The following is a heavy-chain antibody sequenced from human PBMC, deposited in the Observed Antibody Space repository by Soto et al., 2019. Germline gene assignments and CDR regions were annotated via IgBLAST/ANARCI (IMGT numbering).Heavy chain of an antibody. Sequence: SVKVSCKASGGTFSSYTISWVRQAPGQGLEWMGGIIPIRGRANYAQKFQGRVTMTADKSTSTAYMELSRLRSDDTAVYYCARVVAARPEYNWFDPWGQGTLVTVSS. J-gene: IGHJ5*02. CDR2: IIPIRGRA. CDR1: GGTFSSYT. V-gene: IGHV1-69*10. D-gene: IGHD6-6*01. CDR3: ARVVAARPEYNWFDP.